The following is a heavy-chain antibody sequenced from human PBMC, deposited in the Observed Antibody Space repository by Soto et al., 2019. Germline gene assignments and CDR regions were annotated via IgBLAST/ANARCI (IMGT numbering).Heavy chain of an antibody. D-gene: IGHD1-1*01. Sequence: SETLSLTCTVSGASISNSSYFSGWIRQPPGKGREWIGTIYYSGSTYYNPSLKSRVTISVDTSKNQFSMKLSSVTAADTAVYYCANNHWSDPWGQGTLVTVSS. V-gene: IGHV4-39*01. J-gene: IGHJ5*02. CDR1: GASISNSSYF. CDR2: IYYSGST. CDR3: ANNHWSDP.